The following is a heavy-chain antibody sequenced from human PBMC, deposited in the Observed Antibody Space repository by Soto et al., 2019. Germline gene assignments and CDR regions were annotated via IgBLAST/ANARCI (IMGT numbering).Heavy chain of an antibody. V-gene: IGHV3-53*01. Sequence: GGSLRLSCAASGFTVTSYYMSWVRQAPGKGLEWVSLIYTGGNTNYADSVKGRSTISRDNSKNTLYLQMNSLRAEDTAVYYCARDYYYGSGNYYRADYYHYGMDVWGQGTTVTVSS. J-gene: IGHJ6*02. CDR1: GFTVTSYY. D-gene: IGHD3-10*01. CDR2: IYTGGNT. CDR3: ARDYYYGSGNYYRADYYHYGMDV.